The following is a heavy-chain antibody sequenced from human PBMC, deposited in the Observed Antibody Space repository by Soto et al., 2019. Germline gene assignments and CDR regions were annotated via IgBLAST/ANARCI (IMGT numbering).Heavy chain of an antibody. V-gene: IGHV1-18*01. J-gene: IGHJ4*02. CDR3: ARPHDYGDYLGY. D-gene: IGHD4-17*01. CDR2: ISAYNGNT. Sequence: ASVKVSCKASGYTFTSYGISWVRQAPGQGLEWMGWISAYNGNTNYAQKLQGRVTMTTDTSTSTAYMELRGLRSDDTAVYYCARPHDYGDYLGYWGQGTLVTVSS. CDR1: GYTFTSYG.